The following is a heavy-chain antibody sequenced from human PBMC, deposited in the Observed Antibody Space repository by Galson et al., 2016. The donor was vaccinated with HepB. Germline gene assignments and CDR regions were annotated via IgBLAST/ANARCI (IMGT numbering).Heavy chain of an antibody. J-gene: IGHJ6*02. CDR1: GFTFSASA. Sequence: SLRLSCAASGFTFSASAMHWVRQASGKGLEWVGRIRSKANSYATAYAVSVKGRFTISRDDSKNTAYLQMNSLKTEDTAVYYCTVGAGAGKNYYYGMDVWGQGTTVTVSS. D-gene: IGHD6-19*01. CDR2: IRSKANSYAT. CDR3: TVGAGAGKNYYYGMDV. V-gene: IGHV3-73*01.